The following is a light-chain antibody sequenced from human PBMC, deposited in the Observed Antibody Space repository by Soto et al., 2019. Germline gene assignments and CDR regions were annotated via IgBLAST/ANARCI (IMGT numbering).Light chain of an antibody. Sequence: DIQMTQSSSSLSASVGDRVTITCRASQSIRNYLNWYQQKPGKAPNLLIYAASSLQSGVPSRFSGSGSGTDFTLTISSLQPEDFATYYCQQSYSTPLFTFGPGTKVDI. CDR1: QSIRNY. J-gene: IGKJ3*01. V-gene: IGKV1-39*01. CDR2: AAS. CDR3: QQSYSTPLFT.